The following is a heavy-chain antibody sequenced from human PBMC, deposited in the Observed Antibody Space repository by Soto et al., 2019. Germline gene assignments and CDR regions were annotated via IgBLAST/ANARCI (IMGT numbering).Heavy chain of an antibody. CDR1: GYTFTSYG. V-gene: IGHV1-69*06. D-gene: IGHD1-20*01. J-gene: IGHJ4*02. CDR2: IIPIFGTA. Sequence: SVKVSCKASGYTFTSYGISWVRQAPGQGLEWMGGIIPIFGTANYAQKFQGRVTITADKSTSTAYMELSSLRSEDTAVYYCARDNWNVPGGYYFDYWGQGTLVTVSS. CDR3: ARDNWNVPGGYYFDY.